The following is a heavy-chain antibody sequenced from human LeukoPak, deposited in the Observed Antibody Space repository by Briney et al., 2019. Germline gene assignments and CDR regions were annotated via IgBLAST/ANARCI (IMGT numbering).Heavy chain of an antibody. CDR3: ARLRGYYYDSSGYHPLDY. CDR2: ISSSGSTI. CDR1: GFTFSSYE. J-gene: IGHJ4*02. Sequence: PGGSLRLSCAASGFTFSSYEMNWVRQAPGKGLEWVSYISSSGSTIYYADSVKGRFTISRDNAKNSLYLQMNSLRAEDTAVYYCARLRGYYYDSSGYHPLDYWGQGTLVTVSS. D-gene: IGHD3-22*01. V-gene: IGHV3-48*03.